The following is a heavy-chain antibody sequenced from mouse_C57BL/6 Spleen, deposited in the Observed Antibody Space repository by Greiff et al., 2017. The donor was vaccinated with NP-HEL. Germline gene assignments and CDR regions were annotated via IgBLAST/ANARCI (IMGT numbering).Heavy chain of an antibody. J-gene: IGHJ4*01. Sequence: QVQLQQSGPELVKPGASVKISCKASGYSFTSYYIHWVKQRPGQGLEWIGWIYPGSGNTKYNEKFKGKATLTADTSSSTAYMQLSSLTSEDSAVYYCARRETAHDAMDYWGQGTSVTVSS. CDR3: ARRETAHDAMDY. CDR2: IYPGSGNT. CDR1: GYSFTSYY. V-gene: IGHV1-66*01. D-gene: IGHD3-2*02.